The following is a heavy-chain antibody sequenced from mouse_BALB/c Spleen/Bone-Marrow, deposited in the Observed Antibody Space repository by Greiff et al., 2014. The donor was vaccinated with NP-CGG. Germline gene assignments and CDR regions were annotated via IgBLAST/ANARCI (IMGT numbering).Heavy chain of an antibody. CDR1: GFNIKDTY. Sequence: ESGAELVKPGASVKLSRTASGFNIKDTYMHWVKQRPEQGLEWIGRIDPANGNTKYDPKFQGKATITADTSSNTAYLQLSSLTSEDTAVYYCAAYYYGSSQFAYWGQGTLVTVSA. CDR3: AAYYYGSSQFAY. V-gene: IGHV14-3*02. CDR2: IDPANGNT. J-gene: IGHJ3*01. D-gene: IGHD1-1*01.